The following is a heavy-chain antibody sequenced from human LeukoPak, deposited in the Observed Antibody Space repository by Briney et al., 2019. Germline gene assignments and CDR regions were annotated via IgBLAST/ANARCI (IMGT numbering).Heavy chain of an antibody. V-gene: IGHV3-66*01. D-gene: IGHD6-13*01. J-gene: IGHJ3*02. CDR1: GFTVSSNY. CDR3: ARGRWYSSSWFDAFDI. CDR2: IYSGGST. Sequence: GGSLRLSCAASGFTVSSNYMSWVRQAPGKGLEWVSVIYSGGSTYYADSVKGRFTISRDNSKNTLYLQMNSLRAEDTAVYYCARGRWYSSSWFDAFDIWGQGTMVTVSS.